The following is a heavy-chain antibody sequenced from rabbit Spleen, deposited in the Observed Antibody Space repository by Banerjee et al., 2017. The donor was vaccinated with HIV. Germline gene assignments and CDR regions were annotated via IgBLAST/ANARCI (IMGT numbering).Heavy chain of an antibody. CDR1: GVSFSGDSY. CDR3: ARGGDYAGYGYAYFVL. D-gene: IGHD6-1*01. J-gene: IGHJ4*01. Sequence: QSLEESGGDLVKPGASLTLTCIASGVSFSGDSYMCWVRQAPGKGLEWIACIDTGSSGSTYSATWAKGRFTISKTSSTTVTLQMTSLTAADTATYFCARGGDYAGYGYAYFVLWGPGTLVTVS. V-gene: IGHV1S40*01. CDR2: IDTGSSGST.